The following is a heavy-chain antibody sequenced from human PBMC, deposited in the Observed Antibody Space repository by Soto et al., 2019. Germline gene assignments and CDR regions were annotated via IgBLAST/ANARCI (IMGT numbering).Heavy chain of an antibody. CDR1: GGSISSGGYY. CDR2: IYCSGST. Sequence: SETLSLTCTVSGGSISSGGYYWSWIRQHPGKGLEWIGYIYCSGSTYYNPSLKSRVTISVDTSKNQFSLKLSSVTAADTAVYYCARVRWGVAARPDLFDYRGQGTLVTVSS. J-gene: IGHJ4*02. D-gene: IGHD6-6*01. CDR3: ARVRWGVAARPDLFDY. V-gene: IGHV4-31*03.